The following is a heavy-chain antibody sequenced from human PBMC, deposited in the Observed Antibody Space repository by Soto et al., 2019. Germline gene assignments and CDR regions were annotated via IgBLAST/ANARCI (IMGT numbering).Heavy chain of an antibody. CDR2: IKQDGSEK. CDR3: ASTVAGHRNFDY. D-gene: IGHD6-13*01. CDR1: GFTFSSYW. J-gene: IGHJ4*02. Sequence: LSCAASGFTFSSYWMSWVRQAPGKGLEWVANIKQDGSEKYYVDSVKGRFTISRDNAKNSLYLQMNSLRAEDTAVYYCASTVAGHRNFDYWGQGTLVTVSS. V-gene: IGHV3-7*01.